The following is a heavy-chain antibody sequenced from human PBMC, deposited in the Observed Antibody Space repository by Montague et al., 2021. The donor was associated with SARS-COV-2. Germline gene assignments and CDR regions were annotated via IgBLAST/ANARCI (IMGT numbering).Heavy chain of an antibody. J-gene: IGHJ4*02. V-gene: IGHV3-74*01. CDR1: GFTFRSYW. D-gene: IGHD3-10*01. Sequence: SLRLSCAASGFTFRSYWMHWVRQVPGRGLVWVSRIKHDGTSTNYAASVKGRFTISRDNAKNTLSLQMNNLGAEDTAVYYCVRPLWFGDSDYYFESWGQGTLVTVSS. CDR2: IKHDGTST. CDR3: VRPLWFGDSDYYFES.